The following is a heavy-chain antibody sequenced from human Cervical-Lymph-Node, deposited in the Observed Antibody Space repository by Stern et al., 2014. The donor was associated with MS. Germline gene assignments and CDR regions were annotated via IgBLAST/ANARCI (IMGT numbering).Heavy chain of an antibody. D-gene: IGHD6-6*01. CDR2: ISWKSGSI. J-gene: IGHJ4*02. CDR1: GFTFDDYA. CDR3: AKGRVSIAEYYFDY. Sequence: EVQLEESGGGLVQPGRSLRLSCAASGFTFDDYAMHWVRQAPEKGLAWVSGISWKSGSIGYAESVKGRFTISRDNAKNSLYLQMNSLRSEDTALYYCAKGRVSIAEYYFDYWGQGTLVTVSS. V-gene: IGHV3-9*01.